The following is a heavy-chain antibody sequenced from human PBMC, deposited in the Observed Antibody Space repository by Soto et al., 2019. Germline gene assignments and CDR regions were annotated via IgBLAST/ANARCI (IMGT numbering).Heavy chain of an antibody. V-gene: IGHV4-31*03. CDR3: ARAGHSSSSEGANWFDP. Sequence: QVQLQESGPGLVKPSQTLSLTCTVSGGSISSGGYYWSWIRQHPGKGLEWIGYIYYSGSTYFNPSLKSRLTISVDTYKNQFSLQLSSVTAADTAVYYCARAGHSSSSEGANWFDPWGQGTLVTVSS. CDR2: IYYSGST. J-gene: IGHJ5*02. D-gene: IGHD6-6*01. CDR1: GGSISSGGYY.